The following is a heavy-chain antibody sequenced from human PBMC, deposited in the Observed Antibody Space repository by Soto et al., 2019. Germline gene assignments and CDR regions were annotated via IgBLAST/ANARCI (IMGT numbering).Heavy chain of an antibody. Sequence: EVQLVESGGGLVQPGGSLRLSCAASGFTVSSNYMSWVRQAPGKGLEWVSLIYSGGSTYYADSVKGIFTISRDYSKNTLYLQMNSLRAEDTAVYYCARVRSISAAGIQHPYYDGMDVWGQGTTVTVSS. D-gene: IGHD6-13*01. CDR2: IYSGGST. CDR3: ARVRSISAAGIQHPYYDGMDV. V-gene: IGHV3-66*01. CDR1: GFTVSSNY. J-gene: IGHJ6*02.